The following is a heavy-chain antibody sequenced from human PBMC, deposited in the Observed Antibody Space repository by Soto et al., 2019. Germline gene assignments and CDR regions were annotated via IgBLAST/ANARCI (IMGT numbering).Heavy chain of an antibody. CDR1: VGSISSYY. V-gene: IGHV4-59*01. CDR2: IYYSGST. D-gene: IGHD5-12*01. Sequence: PSETLSLTCTVSVGSISSYYWSWIRQPPGKGLEWIGYIYYSGSTNYNPSLKSRVTISVDTSKNQFSLKLSSVTAADTAVYYCARGAEGYVFAFDIWGQGTMVTVS. CDR3: ARGAEGYVFAFDI. J-gene: IGHJ3*02.